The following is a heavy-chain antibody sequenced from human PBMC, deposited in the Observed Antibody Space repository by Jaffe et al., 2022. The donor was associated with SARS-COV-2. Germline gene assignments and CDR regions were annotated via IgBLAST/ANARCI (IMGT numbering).Heavy chain of an antibody. D-gene: IGHD6-6*01. CDR3: ARQRRGTVYISSGGPYYMDV. V-gene: IGHV4-39*01. J-gene: IGHJ6*03. Sequence: QLQLQESGPGLVKPSETLSLTCTVSGGSISSSDHHWGWIRQPPGKGLEWIGSIYYSGSTYYNQSLKSRVTIFVDTSNNQFSLKLSSVTAADTAVYYCARQRRGTVYISSGGPYYMDVWGQGTTVTVSS. CDR2: IYYSGST. CDR1: GGSISSSDHH.